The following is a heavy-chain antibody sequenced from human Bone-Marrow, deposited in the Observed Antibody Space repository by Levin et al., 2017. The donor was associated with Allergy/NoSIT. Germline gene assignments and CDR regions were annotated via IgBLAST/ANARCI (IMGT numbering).Heavy chain of an antibody. V-gene: IGHV3-11*03. Sequence: GGSLRLSCAASGFIFSDYYMTWIRQAPGTGLEWVSDITSSSYTKYADSVTGRFPISRDNATNSLFLQMNSLRAEDTAVYYCARGVVGYSLGQNPVDNWGQGTLVTVSA. CDR3: ARGVVGYSLGQNPVDN. D-gene: IGHD5-18*01. J-gene: IGHJ4*02. CDR2: ITSSSYT. CDR1: GFIFSDYY.